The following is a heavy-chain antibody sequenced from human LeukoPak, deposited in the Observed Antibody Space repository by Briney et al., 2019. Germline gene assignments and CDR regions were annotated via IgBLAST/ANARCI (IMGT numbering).Heavy chain of an antibody. D-gene: IGHD2-15*01. J-gene: IGHJ4*02. CDR3: AKDKAARTLYFDY. V-gene: IGHV3-30*18. CDR1: GFTFSSYG. CDR2: IPYDGSNK. Sequence: GGSLRLSCAASGFTFSSYGMHWVRQAPGKGLEWVAVIPYDGSNKYYADSVKGRFTISRDNSKNTLYLQMNSLRAEDTAVYYCAKDKAARTLYFDYWGQGTLVTVSS.